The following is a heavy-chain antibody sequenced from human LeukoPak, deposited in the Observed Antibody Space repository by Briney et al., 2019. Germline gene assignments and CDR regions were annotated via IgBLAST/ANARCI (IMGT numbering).Heavy chain of an antibody. CDR2: INPNSGGT. Sequence: ASVKVSCKASGYTFTGYYMHWVRQAPGQGLEWMGWINPNSGGTNYAQKFQGSVTMTRDTSISTAYMELSRLRSEDTAVYYCARGHYESSGYYLGYWGQGTLATVSS. CDR3: ARGHYESSGYYLGY. CDR1: GYTFTGYY. D-gene: IGHD3-22*01. J-gene: IGHJ4*02. V-gene: IGHV1-2*02.